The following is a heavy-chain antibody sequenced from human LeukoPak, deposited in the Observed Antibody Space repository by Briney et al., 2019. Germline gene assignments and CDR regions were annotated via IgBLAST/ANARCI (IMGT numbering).Heavy chain of an antibody. CDR3: ARERALGNWFDP. J-gene: IGHJ5*02. V-gene: IGHV4-61*01. Sequence: PSETLSLTCTVSGGSVRSDSYYWSWIRQPPGKGLEWIGYVYYSGSTNYNPSLKSRVTISVDTSKNQFSLKLRSVTAADAAVYYCARERALGNWFDPWGQGTLVTVSS. CDR2: VYYSGST. D-gene: IGHD3-16*01. CDR1: GGSVRSDSYY.